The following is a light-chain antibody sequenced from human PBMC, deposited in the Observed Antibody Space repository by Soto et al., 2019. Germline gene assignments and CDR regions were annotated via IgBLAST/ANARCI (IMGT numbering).Light chain of an antibody. CDR2: EVS. CDR3: QSYDSSLSGSYV. Sequence: QSVLTQPASVSGSLGQSITISCTGTSSDIGGYKYVSWYQQHPGKAPKLIIFEVSNRPSGVSDRFSGSNSGNTASLTISGLQAEDEADYYCQSYDSSLSGSYVFGTGTKVTVL. CDR1: SSDIGGYKY. V-gene: IGLV2-14*01. J-gene: IGLJ1*01.